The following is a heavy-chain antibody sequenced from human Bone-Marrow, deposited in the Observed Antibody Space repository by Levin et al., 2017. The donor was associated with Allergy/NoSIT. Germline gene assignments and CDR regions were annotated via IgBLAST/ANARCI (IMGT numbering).Heavy chain of an antibody. Sequence: GESLKISCAGSGFTFRSYWMSWVRQAPGKGLEWVANIKGDGSEKYYVDSVRGRFTISRDNAKNSLYLQMNSLRAEDTAMYYCAKGGDMDVWGQGTTVTVSS. J-gene: IGHJ6*02. D-gene: IGHD3-10*01. CDR2: IKGDGSEK. CDR1: GFTFRSYW. V-gene: IGHV3-7*01. CDR3: AKGGDMDV.